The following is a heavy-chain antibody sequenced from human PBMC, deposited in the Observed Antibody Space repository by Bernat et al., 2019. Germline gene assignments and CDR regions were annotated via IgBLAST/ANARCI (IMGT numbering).Heavy chain of an antibody. D-gene: IGHD3-3*01. V-gene: IGHV3-30*01. CDR2: ISYDGSTK. J-gene: IGHJ4*02. CDR3: ARRGYYGN. Sequence: QVQLVESGGGVVQPGRSLRLSCATSGFTFSSFAMHWVRQAPGKGLEWVAVISYDGSTKYSADSVSGRFTISRDNSKNTLYLQMNSLRVDDTAVYYCARRGYYGNWGQVTLVTVSS. CDR1: GFTFSSFA.